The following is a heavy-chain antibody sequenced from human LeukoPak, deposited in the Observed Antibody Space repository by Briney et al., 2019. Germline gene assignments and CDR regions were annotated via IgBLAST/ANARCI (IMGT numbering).Heavy chain of an antibody. Sequence: PGGSLRLSCAASGFTFSSYGMHWVRQAPGKGLEWVAVISYDGSNKYYADSVKGRFTISRGNSKNTLYLQMNSLRAEDTAVYYCAKVGATPYYFDYWGQGTLVTVSS. CDR1: GFTFSSYG. V-gene: IGHV3-30*18. D-gene: IGHD1-26*01. CDR2: ISYDGSNK. J-gene: IGHJ4*02. CDR3: AKVGATPYYFDY.